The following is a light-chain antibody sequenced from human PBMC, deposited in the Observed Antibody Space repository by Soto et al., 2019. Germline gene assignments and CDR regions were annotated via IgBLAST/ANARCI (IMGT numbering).Light chain of an antibody. Sequence: ETVMTQSPATLSVSPGERATLSCRASQSVSRKLAWYQQKPGQAPRLLMNAASTRAAGIPTRFRGSGSGTELTLTIASLQSEDLGVYSCQQYSDWPPTFGQGTKVDIK. CDR1: QSVSRK. J-gene: IGKJ1*01. CDR2: AAS. V-gene: IGKV3-15*01. CDR3: QQYSDWPPT.